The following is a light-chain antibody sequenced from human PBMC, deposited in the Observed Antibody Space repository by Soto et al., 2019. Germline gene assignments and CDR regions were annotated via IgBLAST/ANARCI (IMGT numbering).Light chain of an antibody. CDR3: QKYNSAPLT. CDR2: AAS. J-gene: IGKJ5*01. Sequence: DIQMTPSPSSLSASVVDRVAITCRASQGISNYLAWYQQKPGTVPDLLIYAASTLQSGVPSRFSGSGSGTDFTLTISSLQPEDVATYYCQKYNSAPLTFGQGTRLEIK. CDR1: QGISNY. V-gene: IGKV1-27*01.